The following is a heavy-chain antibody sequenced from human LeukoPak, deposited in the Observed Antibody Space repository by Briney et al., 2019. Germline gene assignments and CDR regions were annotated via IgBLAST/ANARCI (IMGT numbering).Heavy chain of an antibody. D-gene: IGHD6-6*01. V-gene: IGHV3-66*03. J-gene: IGHJ4*02. CDR1: GFTVSSNS. CDR2: IYSDNT. CDR3: ARDKGTSYLSSFDY. Sequence: AGGSLRLSCTVSGFTVSSNSMSWVRQAPGKGLEWVSFIYSDNTHYSDSVKGRFTISRDNSKNTLYLQMNSLRAADTAVYYCARDKGTSYLSSFDYWGQGTLVTVSS.